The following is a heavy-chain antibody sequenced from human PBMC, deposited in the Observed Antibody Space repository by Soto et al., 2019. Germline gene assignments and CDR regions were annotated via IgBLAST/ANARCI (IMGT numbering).Heavy chain of an antibody. CDR2: ISNDGRRK. V-gene: IGHV3-30*04. CDR1: GFSLSTNT. J-gene: IGHJ4*02. D-gene: IGHD2-21*02. CDR3: ARVATAMTYGF. Sequence: PGGSLRLSCAASGFSLSTNTMHWVRQVPGKGLEWVASISNDGRRKYYADFVKGRFTISRDTANNILYLEMNSLRAEDTSLYYCARVATAMTYGFWGQGTQVTVS.